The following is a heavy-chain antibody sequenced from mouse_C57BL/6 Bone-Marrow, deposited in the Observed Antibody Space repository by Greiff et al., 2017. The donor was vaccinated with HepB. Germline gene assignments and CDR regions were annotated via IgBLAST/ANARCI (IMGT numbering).Heavy chain of an antibody. CDR1: GYTFTSYW. CDR3: ARRGWDCWYFDV. Sequence: QVHVKQPGAELVKPGASVKMSCKASGYTFTSYWITWVKQRPGQGLEWIGDIYPGSGSTNYNEKFKSKATLTVDTSSSTAYMQLSSLTSEDSAVYYCARRGWDCWYFDVWGTGTTVTVSS. J-gene: IGHJ1*03. D-gene: IGHD4-1*01. V-gene: IGHV1-55*01. CDR2: IYPGSGST.